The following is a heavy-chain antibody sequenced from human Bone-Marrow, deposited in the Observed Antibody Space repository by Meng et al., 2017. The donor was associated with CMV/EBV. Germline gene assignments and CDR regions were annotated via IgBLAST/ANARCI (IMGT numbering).Heavy chain of an antibody. CDR2: INYDGSNK. CDR3: LPAVASY. Sequence: GESLKISCAASGFTFSRYDIHWVRQAPGKGLEWVAFINYDGSNKKSTDSVKGRFTISRDNSKNTLYLQMNSLRAEDTAVYYCLPAVASYRGQGTLVTVSS. D-gene: IGHD2-2*01. J-gene: IGHJ4*02. CDR1: GFTFSRYD. V-gene: IGHV3-30*02.